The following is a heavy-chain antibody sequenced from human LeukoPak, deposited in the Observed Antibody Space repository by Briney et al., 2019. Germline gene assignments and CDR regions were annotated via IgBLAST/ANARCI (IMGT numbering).Heavy chain of an antibody. CDR2: IIPIFGTA. CDR1: GGTFSSYA. CDR3: ARDRDDSSGKFDY. J-gene: IGHJ4*02. V-gene: IGHV1-69*13. Sequence: ASVKVSCKASGGTFSSYAISWVRQAPGQGLEWMGGIIPIFGTANYAQKFQGRVTITADESTSTAYMELSSLRSEDTAVYYCARDRDDSSGKFDYWGQGTLVTVSS. D-gene: IGHD6-19*01.